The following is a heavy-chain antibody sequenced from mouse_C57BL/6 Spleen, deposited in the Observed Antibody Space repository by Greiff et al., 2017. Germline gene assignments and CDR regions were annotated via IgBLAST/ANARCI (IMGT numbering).Heavy chain of an antibody. J-gene: IGHJ2*01. Sequence: VQLQQSGPELVKPGASVKISCKASGYSFTGYYMNWVKQSPEKSLEWIGEINPSTGGTTYNQKFKAKATLTVDKSSSTAYMQLKSLTSEDSAVYYCARGGSSTLVFDYWGQGTTLTVSS. V-gene: IGHV1-42*01. D-gene: IGHD1-1*01. CDR3: ARGGSSTLVFDY. CDR2: INPSTGGT. CDR1: GYSFTGYY.